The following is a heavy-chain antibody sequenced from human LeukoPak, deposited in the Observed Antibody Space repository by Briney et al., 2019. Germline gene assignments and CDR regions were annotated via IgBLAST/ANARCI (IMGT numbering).Heavy chain of an antibody. CDR1: GYTFTGYY. CDR2: INPNSGGT. D-gene: IGHD3-9*01. J-gene: IGHJ4*02. Sequence: GASVKVSCKASGYTFTGYYMHWVRQAPGQGLEWMGWINPNSGGTNYAQKFQGRVTMTRDTSISTAYMELSRLRSDDTAVYYCARVGYYDILTGSGGLDYWGQGTLVTVSS. V-gene: IGHV1-2*02. CDR3: ARVGYYDILTGSGGLDY.